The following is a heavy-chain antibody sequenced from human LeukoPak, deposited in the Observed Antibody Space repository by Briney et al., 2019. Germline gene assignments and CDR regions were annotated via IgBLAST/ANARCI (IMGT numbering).Heavy chain of an antibody. J-gene: IGHJ3*02. D-gene: IGHD2-8*01. CDR2: IIPIFGTA. CDR3: ARREVYARHDAFDI. V-gene: IGHV1-69*05. Sequence: SVKVSCKASGGTFSSYTISWVRQAPGQGLEWMGRIIPIFGTANYAQKFQGRVTITTDESTSTAYMELSSLRSEDTAVYYCARREVYARHDAFDIWGQGTMVTVSS. CDR1: GGTFSSYT.